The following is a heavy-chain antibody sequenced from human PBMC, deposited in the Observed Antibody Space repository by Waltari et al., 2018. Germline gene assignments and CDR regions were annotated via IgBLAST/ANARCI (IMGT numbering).Heavy chain of an antibody. CDR2: IHHSGNT. V-gene: IGHV4-38-2*02. Sequence: VQLQESGPGLVKPSETLSLTCSVSGYSMSSGYYWGWIRQPPGKGLEWIGSIHHSGNTYYNPSLKSRVTISIDAPKDYFSLKLISVTAADTAVYYCARRGVTLPWFDPWGQGTLVTVSS. J-gene: IGHJ5*02. D-gene: IGHD2-21*02. CDR3: ARRGVTLPWFDP. CDR1: GYSMSSGYY.